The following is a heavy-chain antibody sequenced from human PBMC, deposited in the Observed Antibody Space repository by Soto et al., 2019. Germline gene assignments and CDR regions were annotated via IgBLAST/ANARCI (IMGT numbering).Heavy chain of an antibody. V-gene: IGHV1-69*13. CDR1: GGTFSSYA. D-gene: IGHD6-19*01. Sequence: SVKVSCKASGGTFSSYAISWVRQAPGQGLEWMGGIIPIFGTANYAQKFQGRVTITADESTSTAYMELSSLRSEETAVYYCAREGGREVAGNRYFDYWGQGTLVTVSS. J-gene: IGHJ4*02. CDR2: IIPIFGTA. CDR3: AREGGREVAGNRYFDY.